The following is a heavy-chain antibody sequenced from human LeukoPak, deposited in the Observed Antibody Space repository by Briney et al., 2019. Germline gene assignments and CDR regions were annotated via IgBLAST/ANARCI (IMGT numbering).Heavy chain of an antibody. V-gene: IGHV3-74*01. CDR2: INSDGSST. D-gene: IGHD5-12*01. CDR3: ARDRGYAFNI. Sequence: GGSLRLSCAASGSTLSTYWMHWVRQAPGKGLVWVSRINSDGSSTSYADSVKGRFTISRDNAKNTLYLQMNNLRAEDTAVYYCARDRGYAFNIWGQGTMVTVSS. CDR1: GSTLSTYW. J-gene: IGHJ3*02.